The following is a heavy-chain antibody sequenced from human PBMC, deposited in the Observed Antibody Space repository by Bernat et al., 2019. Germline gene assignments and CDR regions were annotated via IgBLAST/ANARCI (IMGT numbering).Heavy chain of an antibody. CDR2: IWYDGSNK. D-gene: IGHD3-16*01. CDR3: ARGGFGGYLRPYYFDY. CDR1: GFTFSSYG. J-gene: IGHJ4*02. Sequence: QVQLVESGGGVVQPGRSLRLSCAASGFTFSSYGMHWVRQAPGKGLEWVAVIWYDGSNKYYADSVKGRFTISRDNSKNTLYLQMNSLRAEDTAAYYCARGGFGGYLRPYYFDYWGQGTLVTVSS. V-gene: IGHV3-33*01.